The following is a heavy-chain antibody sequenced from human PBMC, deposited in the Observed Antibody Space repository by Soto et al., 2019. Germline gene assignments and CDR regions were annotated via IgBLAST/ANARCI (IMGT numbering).Heavy chain of an antibody. V-gene: IGHV4-34*01. J-gene: IGHJ4*02. CDR2: ITHSGST. CDR1: GGSFSTYY. Sequence: QVQLQQWGAGLLKPSETLSLTCAVYGGSFSTYYWSWIRQPPGKGLEWLGEITHSGSTNYSPSLNSRVTISVDTSTNQFSLKLSSVTAADTAVYYCARGKGYCNTSSCRECGSCYYDYWGQGTLVSVSS. D-gene: IGHD2-2*01. CDR3: ARGKGYCNTSSCRECGSCYYDY.